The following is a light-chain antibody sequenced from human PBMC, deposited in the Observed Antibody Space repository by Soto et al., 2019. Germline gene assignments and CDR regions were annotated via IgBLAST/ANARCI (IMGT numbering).Light chain of an antibody. CDR3: QQRSNWSWT. V-gene: IGKV3-11*01. CDR1: QSCSSY. CDR2: DAS. Sequence: EVVLTQSACTLSWSNGERATLSGGASQSCSSYLAWYQQKPGQAPRLLIYDASNRATGIPARFSGSGSGTDFNLTIGSLETEDFAVYYCQQRSNWSWTFGQGTKVDIK. J-gene: IGKJ1*01.